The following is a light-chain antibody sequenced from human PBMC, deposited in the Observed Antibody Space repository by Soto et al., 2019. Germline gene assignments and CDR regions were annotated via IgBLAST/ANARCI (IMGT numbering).Light chain of an antibody. J-gene: IGLJ2*01. CDR1: RSDVGNYNL. CDR3: CSYAASSVV. CDR2: EGS. Sequence: QSALTQPASVSGSPGQSITISCTGTRSDVGNYNLVSWYQQHPGKAPKLMIYEGSKRPSGVSNRFSGSKSGNTASLTISGLQAEDETDYYCCSYAASSVVFGGGTKLTVL. V-gene: IGLV2-23*01.